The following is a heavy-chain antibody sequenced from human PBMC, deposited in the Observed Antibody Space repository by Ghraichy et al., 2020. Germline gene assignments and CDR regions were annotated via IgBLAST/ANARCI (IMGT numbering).Heavy chain of an antibody. D-gene: IGHD3-16*01. V-gene: IGHV3-30*18. CDR1: GFSFSNFG. CDR2: ISYDGSNK. Sequence: GGSLRLSCAASGFSFSNFGIHWVRQAPGKGLEWVAVISYDGSNKYYVDSVKGRFTISRDNSKNTLFLQMNNLRTEDTAVYYCAKERLRMGDSFDVWGQGTMVTVSS. CDR3: AKERLRMGDSFDV. J-gene: IGHJ3*01.